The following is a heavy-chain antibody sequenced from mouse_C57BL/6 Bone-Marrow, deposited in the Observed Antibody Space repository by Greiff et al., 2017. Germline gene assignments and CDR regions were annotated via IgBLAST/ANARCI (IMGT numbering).Heavy chain of an antibody. CDR1: GFNIKDDY. D-gene: IGHD1-1*02. CDR2: IDPENGDT. V-gene: IGHV14-4*01. CDR3: LVWHFDV. J-gene: IGHJ1*03. Sequence: EVQLQQSGAELVRPGASVKLSCTASGFNIKDDYMHWVKQRTEQGLEWIGWIDPENGDTEYASMFQGKATMTADTSSNTAYLQLRSLTSEDTAVNYCLVWHFDVWGTGTTVTVSS.